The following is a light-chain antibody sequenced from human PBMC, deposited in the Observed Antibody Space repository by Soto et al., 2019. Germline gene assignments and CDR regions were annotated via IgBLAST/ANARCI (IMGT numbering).Light chain of an antibody. J-gene: IGLJ2*01. CDR3: SSYTSSSTLVV. CDR2: EVS. V-gene: IGLV2-14*01. Sequence: QSALTQPASVSGSPGQSITISCTGTSSDVGGYNYVSWYQQHPGKAPKFMIYEVSNRPSGVSNRFSGSKSGNTASLTISGLPAEDEADYYCSSYTSSSTLVVFGGGTKLTVL. CDR1: SSDVGGYNY.